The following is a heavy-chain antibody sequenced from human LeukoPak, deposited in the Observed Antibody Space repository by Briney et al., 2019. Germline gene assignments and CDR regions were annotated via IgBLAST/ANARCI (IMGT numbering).Heavy chain of an antibody. Sequence: ASVKVSCKASGGTFSSYAISWVRQAPGQGLEWMGGIILIFDTANYAQKFKGRLTITADKSTSTAYMELSSLRSEDTAVYYCARERHDYGDFDYWGQGTLVTVSS. CDR1: GGTFSSYA. CDR2: IILIFDTA. J-gene: IGHJ4*02. V-gene: IGHV1-69*06. CDR3: ARERHDYGDFDY. D-gene: IGHD4-17*01.